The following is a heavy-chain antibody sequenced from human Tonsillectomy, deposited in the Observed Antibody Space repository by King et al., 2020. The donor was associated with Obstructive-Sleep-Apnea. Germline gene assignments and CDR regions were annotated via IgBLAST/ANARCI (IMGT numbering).Heavy chain of an antibody. CDR3: ASPLSIRLLTGYGY. Sequence: VQLVESGGGLVQPGGSLRLSCAASGLTFSSYWMSWVRQAPGKGLEWVAHIKLDGSEGFYVDSVKGRFTISRDNAKNSLYLQMNSLRAEDTAMYYCASPLSIRLLTGYGYWGQGTLVTVSS. D-gene: IGHD3-9*01. CDR2: IKLDGSEG. CDR1: GLTFSSYW. V-gene: IGHV3-7*01. J-gene: IGHJ4*02.